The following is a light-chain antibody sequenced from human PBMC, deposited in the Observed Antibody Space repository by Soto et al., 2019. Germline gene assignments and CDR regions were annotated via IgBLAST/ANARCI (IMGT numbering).Light chain of an antibody. CDR1: QSASSS. V-gene: IGKV3-11*01. J-gene: IGKJ2*01. CDR2: DAS. Sequence: EIVLTQSPATLSLSPGERATLSCRASQSASSSLAWYQQKPGQAPRVLIYDASNRATGIPDRFSGSGSGTDFTLTISSLEPEDFAVYYCQQRTNWPPMYTFGQGTKLEIK. CDR3: QQRTNWPPMYT.